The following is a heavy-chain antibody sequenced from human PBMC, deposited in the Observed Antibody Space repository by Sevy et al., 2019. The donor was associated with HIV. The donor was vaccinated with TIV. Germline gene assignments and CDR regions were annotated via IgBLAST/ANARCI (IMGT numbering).Heavy chain of an antibody. CDR1: GGTFSSYA. Sequence: ASVKVSCKASGGTFSSYAISWVRQAPGQGLEWMGGIIPIFGTANYAQKFQGRVTITADESTSTAYMELSSLRSEDTAVYYCARETQGANGGTPNLDYWGQGTLVTVSS. D-gene: IGHD7-27*01. CDR2: IIPIFGTA. CDR3: ARETQGANGGTPNLDY. J-gene: IGHJ4*02. V-gene: IGHV1-69*13.